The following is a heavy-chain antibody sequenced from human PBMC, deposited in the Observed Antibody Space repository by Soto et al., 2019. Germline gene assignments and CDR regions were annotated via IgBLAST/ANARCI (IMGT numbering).Heavy chain of an antibody. V-gene: IGHV3-23*01. CDR3: ARDFSYLYFSSTSCSYNWSDP. D-gene: IGHD2-2*01. J-gene: IGHJ5*02. CDR2: ISSSGGST. Sequence: PGGSLRLSCAASGFTFSSYAMSWVRQAPGKGLEWVPAISSSGGSTYYADSVKGRFTISRDKSKNTLYLQMNSLRAEDTAVYYCARDFSYLYFSSTSCSYNWSDPWREGTLVTV. CDR1: GFTFSSYA.